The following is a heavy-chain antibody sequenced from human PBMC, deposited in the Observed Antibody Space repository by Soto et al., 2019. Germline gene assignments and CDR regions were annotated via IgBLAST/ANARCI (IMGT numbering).Heavy chain of an antibody. J-gene: IGHJ5*02. V-gene: IGHV4-30-4*01. CDR3: ARERRGGYWFDP. Sequence: LTCPVSGGSISSGDYYWSWIRQPPGKGLEWIGYIYYSGITYYNPSLKSRVTISVDTSKNQFSLKLSSVTAADTAVYYCARERRGGYWFDPWGQGTLVTVAS. CDR2: IYYSGIT. CDR1: GGSISSGDYY.